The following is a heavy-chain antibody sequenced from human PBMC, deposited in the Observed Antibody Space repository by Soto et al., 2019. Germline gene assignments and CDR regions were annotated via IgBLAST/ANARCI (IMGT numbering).Heavy chain of an antibody. D-gene: IGHD5-12*01. CDR1: GDSVSSNTAS. Sequence: PSQTLSLTCAISGDSVSSNTASWNWIRQSPSRGLAWLGRTYFRSKWYNDYAVSVKSRIIINPDTSNNQFSLQLNSVTPEDTAVYFCAKGDNLGPKTGYAFDPWGQGIMVTVSS. CDR2: TYFRSKWYN. V-gene: IGHV6-1*01. CDR3: AKGDNLGPKTGYAFDP. J-gene: IGHJ5*02.